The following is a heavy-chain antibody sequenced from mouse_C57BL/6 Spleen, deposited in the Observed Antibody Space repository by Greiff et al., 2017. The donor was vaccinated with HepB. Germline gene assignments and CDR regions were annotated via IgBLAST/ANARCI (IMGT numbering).Heavy chain of an antibody. CDR2: IWSGGST. J-gene: IGHJ1*03. D-gene: IGHD1-1*01. CDR3: ATTVVARYFDV. V-gene: IGHV2-2*01. CDR1: GFSLTSYG. Sequence: QVHVKQSGPGLVQPSQSLSITCTVSGFSLTSYGVHWVRQSPGKGLEWLGVIWSGGSTDYNAAFISRLSISKDNSKSQVFFKMNSLQADDTAIYYCATTVVARYFDVWGTGTTVTVSS.